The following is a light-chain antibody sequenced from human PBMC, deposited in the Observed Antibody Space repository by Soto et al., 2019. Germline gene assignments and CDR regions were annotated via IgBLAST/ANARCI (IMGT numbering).Light chain of an antibody. V-gene: IGKV3-20*01. J-gene: IGKJ1*01. Sequence: EIVLTQSPGTLSLSPGERATLSCRASQSVSSSYLAWYQQKPCQAPRLLIYGASSRDTGIPDRFSGSESGTDFTLTISGLEPEDFAVYYCQQYGSSPWAFGQGTKVEIK. CDR1: QSVSSSY. CDR3: QQYGSSPWA. CDR2: GAS.